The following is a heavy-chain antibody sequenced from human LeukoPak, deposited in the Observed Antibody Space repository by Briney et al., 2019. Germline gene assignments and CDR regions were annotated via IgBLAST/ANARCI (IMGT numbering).Heavy chain of an antibody. CDR3: ARDATAGMVFISGGAYGMDV. CDR2: IWYDGSNK. D-gene: IGHD2-15*01. J-gene: IGHJ6*02. CDR1: GFTFSSYG. V-gene: IGHV3-33*01. Sequence: GGSPRLSCAASGFTFSSYGMHWVRQVPGKGLEWVAVIWYDGSNKYYADSVKGRFTISRDNSKNTLYLQMNSLRSEDTAVYYCARDATAGMVFISGGAYGMDVWGQGTLVTVSS.